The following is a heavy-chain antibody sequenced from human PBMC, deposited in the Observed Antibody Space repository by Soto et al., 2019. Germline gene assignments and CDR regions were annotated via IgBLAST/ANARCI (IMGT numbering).Heavy chain of an antibody. CDR1: GFTFSNAW. CDR2: IKSKTDGGTT. Sequence: GGSLRLSCAASGFTFSNAWMSWVRQAPGKGLEWVGRIKSKTDGGTTDYAAPVKGRFTISRDDSKNTLYLQMNSLKTEDTAVYYCTTDRIVVVPAAHRDYWGQGTLVTVSS. V-gene: IGHV3-15*01. CDR3: TTDRIVVVPAAHRDY. D-gene: IGHD2-2*01. J-gene: IGHJ4*02.